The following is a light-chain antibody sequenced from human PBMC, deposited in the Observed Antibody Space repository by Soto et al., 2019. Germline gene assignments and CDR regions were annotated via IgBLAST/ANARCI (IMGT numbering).Light chain of an antibody. J-gene: IGKJ4*01. CDR3: QQYNNWP. V-gene: IGKV3-15*01. CDR2: GSS. CDR1: QSVSSN. Sequence: EIVMTQSPATLSVSPGERATLSCRASQSVSSNLAWYQQKPCQAPRLLIYGSSTRATGIPARFSGRGSGTEFTLTISSLQSEDFAVYYCQQYNNWPFGGGTKVEIK.